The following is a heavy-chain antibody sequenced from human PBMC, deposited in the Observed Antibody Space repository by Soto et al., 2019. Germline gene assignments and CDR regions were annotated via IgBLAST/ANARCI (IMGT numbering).Heavy chain of an antibody. J-gene: IGHJ4*02. CDR2: IKSKTDGGTT. CDR1: GFTFSNAW. Sequence: EVQLVESGGGLVKPGGSLRLSCAASGFTFSNAWMSWVRQAPGKGLEWVGRIKSKTDGGTTDYAAPVKGRFTISRDDSKTPLNRKMTTLKTEDTAVYYCPTDHQRGLLWFGEPGGGGGGQGPLVTVPS. V-gene: IGHV3-15*01. CDR3: PTDHQRGLLWFGEPGGGG. D-gene: IGHD3-10*01.